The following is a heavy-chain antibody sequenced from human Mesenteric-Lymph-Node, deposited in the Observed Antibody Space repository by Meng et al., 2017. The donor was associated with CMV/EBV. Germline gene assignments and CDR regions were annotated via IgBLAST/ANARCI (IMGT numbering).Heavy chain of an antibody. D-gene: IGHD6-19*01. CDR3: TRDISSGWYGVFDY. J-gene: IGHJ4*02. V-gene: IGHV3-49*04. CDR1: GFTFGDYA. Sequence: GESLKISCTASGFTFGDYAMSWVRQAPGKGLEWVGFIRSKAYGGTTEYAASVKGRFTISRDDSKSIAYLQMNSLKTEDTAVYYCTRDISSGWYGVFDYWGQGTLVTVSS. CDR2: IRSKAYGGTT.